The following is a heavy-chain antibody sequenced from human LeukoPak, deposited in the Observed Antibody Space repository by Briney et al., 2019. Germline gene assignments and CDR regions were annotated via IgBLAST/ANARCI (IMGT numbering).Heavy chain of an antibody. CDR1: GGSISSSSYY. J-gene: IGHJ5*02. CDR2: IYYSGST. V-gene: IGHV4-39*07. CDR3: ARDYYGSGSYYKRTHNWFDP. D-gene: IGHD3-10*01. Sequence: SETLSLTCTVSGGSISSSSYYWGWIRQPPGKGLEWIVSIYYSGSTYYNPSLKSRVTISVDTSKNQFSLKLSSVTAADTAVYYCARDYYGSGSYYKRTHNWFDPWGQGTLVTVSS.